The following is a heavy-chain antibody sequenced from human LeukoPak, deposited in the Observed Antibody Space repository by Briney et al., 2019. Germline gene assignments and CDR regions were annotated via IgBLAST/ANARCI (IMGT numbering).Heavy chain of an antibody. CDR2: ISRDGNNK. J-gene: IGHJ4*02. CDR3: ARDRGYSGYVIDY. CDR1: GLTFSSHA. Sequence: GGSLRLSCVASGLTFSSHAMYWVRQAPDKGPEWVAVISRDGNNKYYGDSVKGRFTISRDNPKNMLYLQMSSLRAEDTAVYYCARDRGYSGYVIDYWGQGTLVTVSS. V-gene: IGHV3-30*04. D-gene: IGHD5-12*01.